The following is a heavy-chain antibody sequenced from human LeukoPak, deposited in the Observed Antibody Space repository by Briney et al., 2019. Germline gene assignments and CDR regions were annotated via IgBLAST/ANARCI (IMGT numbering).Heavy chain of an antibody. Sequence: GGSLRLSCAASGFTFSRYTMNWVRQAPGKGLEWVSSISSSSSNIYYADSVKGRFAISRDNAKTSLYLQMNSLRAEDTAVYYCAGDSGTIFGPTSVDFWGQGTLVTVSS. D-gene: IGHD3-3*01. CDR3: AGDSGTIFGPTSVDF. J-gene: IGHJ4*02. CDR2: ISSSSSNI. CDR1: GFTFSRYT. V-gene: IGHV3-21*01.